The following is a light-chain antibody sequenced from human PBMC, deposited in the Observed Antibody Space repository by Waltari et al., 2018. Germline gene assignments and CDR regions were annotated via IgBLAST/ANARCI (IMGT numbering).Light chain of an antibody. CDR3: QAWDGATAV. J-gene: IGLJ1*01. CDR1: NLGEHD. V-gene: IGLV3-1*01. CDR2: QDN. Sequence: SYELTQPPSVSVSPGQTANLPCSGDNLGEHDVSWYQQRPGQSPITVIYQDNHRPSGIPERFSGSNSGNTATLTISGTQALDEADYYCQAWDGATAVFGTGTQVPVL.